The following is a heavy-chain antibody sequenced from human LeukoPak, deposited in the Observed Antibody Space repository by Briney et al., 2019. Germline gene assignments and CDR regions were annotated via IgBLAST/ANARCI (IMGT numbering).Heavy chain of an antibody. D-gene: IGHD2-21*02. J-gene: IGHJ4*02. CDR2: VWYDGSKK. Sequence: PGRSLRLSCAASGFNVRNYGLHWVRQAPGRGLECVAVVWYDGSKKYYGDSVKGRFTISRDNSKNTLYLQMNSLRAEDTAVYYCARDPCGGDCPLDYWGQGALVTVSS. CDR1: GFNVRNYG. V-gene: IGHV3-33*01. CDR3: ARDPCGGDCPLDY.